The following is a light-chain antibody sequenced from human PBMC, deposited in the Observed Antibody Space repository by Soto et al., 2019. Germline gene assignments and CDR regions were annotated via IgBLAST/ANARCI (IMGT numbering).Light chain of an antibody. CDR3: QQYGSSPQK. J-gene: IGKJ1*01. Sequence: MTHSPATLSVSPWSRATLYFSASQTISSSLAWYQQKPGQAPRLLIYGASSRATGIPDRFSGSGSGTDFTLTISRLEPEDFAVYYCQQYGSSPQKFGQGTKVDIK. V-gene: IGKV3-20*01. CDR1: QTISSS. CDR2: GAS.